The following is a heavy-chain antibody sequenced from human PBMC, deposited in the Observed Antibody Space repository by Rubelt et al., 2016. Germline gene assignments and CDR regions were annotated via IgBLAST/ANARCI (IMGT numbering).Heavy chain of an antibody. CDR1: GYTFTSYG. V-gene: IGHV1-18*01. Sequence: KASGYTFTSYGISWVRQAPGQGLEWMGWISAYNGNTNYAQKLQGRVTMTTDTSTSTAYMELRSLRSDDTAVYYCARVPADYGDYAYYGMDVWGQGTTVTVSS. J-gene: IGHJ6*02. D-gene: IGHD4-17*01. CDR3: ARVPADYGDYAYYGMDV. CDR2: ISAYNGNT.